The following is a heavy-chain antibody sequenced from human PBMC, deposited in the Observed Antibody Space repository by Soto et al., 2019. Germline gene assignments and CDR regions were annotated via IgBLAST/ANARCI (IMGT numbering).Heavy chain of an antibody. V-gene: IGHV4-61*05. CDR2: IDYSGST. J-gene: IGHJ2*01. D-gene: IGHD3-10*01. CDR3: ARHKSLGGSGSYWYFDL. Sequence: QLQLQESGPGLVKPSETLSLTCTVSGGSINSSSYFWSWIRQPPERGLECIGYIDYSGSTNYNPSLKSRVTISVDMSKNRFSLRLSSVTAADTAVYYCARHKSLGGSGSYWYFDLWGRGTLVSVSS. CDR1: GGSINSSSYF.